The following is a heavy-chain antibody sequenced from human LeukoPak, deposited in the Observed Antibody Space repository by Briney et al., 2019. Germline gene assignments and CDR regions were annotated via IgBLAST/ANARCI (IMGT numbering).Heavy chain of an antibody. J-gene: IGHJ4*02. CDR1: GFTFSSYE. D-gene: IGHD4-17*01. V-gene: IGHV3-48*03. Sequence: GGSLRLSCAASGFTFSSYEMNWVRQAPGKGLEWVSYISTSGSTIYYADSVKGRFTISRDNAKNSLYLQMNSLTAEDTAVYYWAREAAGSTTVEFDYWGQGTLVTVSS. CDR3: AREAAGSTTVEFDY. CDR2: ISTSGSTI.